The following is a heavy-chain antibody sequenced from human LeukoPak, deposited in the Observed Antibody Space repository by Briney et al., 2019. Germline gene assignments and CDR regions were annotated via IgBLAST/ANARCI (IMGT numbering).Heavy chain of an antibody. CDR3: AKVFEYYDFWSGVDAFDI. J-gene: IGHJ3*02. D-gene: IGHD3-3*01. CDR1: GFTFGTYW. V-gene: IGHV3-30*02. Sequence: GGSLRLSCVGSGFTFGTYWMTWVRQAPGKGLEWVAFIRYDGSNKYYADSVKGRFTISRDNSKNTLYLQMNSLRAEDTAVYYCAKVFEYYDFWSGVDAFDIWGQGTMVTVSS. CDR2: IRYDGSNK.